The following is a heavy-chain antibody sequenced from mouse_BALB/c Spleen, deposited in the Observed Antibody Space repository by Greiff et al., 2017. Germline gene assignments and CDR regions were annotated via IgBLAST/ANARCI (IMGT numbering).Heavy chain of an antibody. Sequence: QVQLKESGPSLVQPSQSLSITCTVSGFSLTSYGVHWVRQSPGKGLEWLGVIWRGGSTDYNAAFMSRLSITKDNSKSQVFFKMNSLQADDTAIYYCAKSQNSTMITTVYYAMDYWGQGTSVTVSS. CDR1: GFSLTSYG. V-gene: IGHV2-5-1*01. J-gene: IGHJ4*01. CDR2: IWRGGST. D-gene: IGHD2-4*01. CDR3: AKSQNSTMITTVYYAMDY.